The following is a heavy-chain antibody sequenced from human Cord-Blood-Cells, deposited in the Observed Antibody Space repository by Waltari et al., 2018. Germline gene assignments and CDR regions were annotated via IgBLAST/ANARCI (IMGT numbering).Heavy chain of an antibody. V-gene: IGHV4-38-2*02. J-gene: IGHJ1*01. CDR2: IYHSGST. CDR1: GYSISSGYY. Sequence: QVQLQESGPGLVKPSETLSLTCTVSGYSISSGYYWGWIRQPPGKGLEWIGSIYHSGSTYCNPSLKRRVTISVDTSKNQFSLKLSSVTAADTAVYYCARSEGSSWYAEYFQHWGQGTLVTVSS. CDR3: ARSEGSSWYAEYFQH. D-gene: IGHD6-13*01.